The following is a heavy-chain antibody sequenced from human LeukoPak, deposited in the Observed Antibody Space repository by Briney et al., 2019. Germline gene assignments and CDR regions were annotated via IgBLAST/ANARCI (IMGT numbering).Heavy chain of an antibody. J-gene: IGHJ5*02. D-gene: IGHD3-10*01. CDR3: ARDGRWFGAYNWFDP. Sequence: GGSLRLSCAASGFTFSSYWMSWVRQAPGKGLEWVANIKQDGSEKYYVDSVKGRFTISRDNAKNSLYLQMNSLRAEGTAVYYCARDGRWFGAYNWFDPCGQGTLVTVSS. V-gene: IGHV3-7*01. CDR1: GFTFSSYW. CDR2: IKQDGSEK.